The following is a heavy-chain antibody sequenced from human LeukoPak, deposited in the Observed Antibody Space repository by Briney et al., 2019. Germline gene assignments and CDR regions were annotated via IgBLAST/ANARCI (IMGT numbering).Heavy chain of an antibody. Sequence: ASVKISCKASGYTFRGNYIHWLRQAPGQGLEWMGWIDANNGDTKSAQKFQGRVAMSRDTSISTAYMDLSSLSPDDAAVYYCARDPSSVTLYFFDYWGQGTLVTVSS. CDR3: ARDPSSVTLYFFDY. D-gene: IGHD4-11*01. CDR2: IDANNGDT. V-gene: IGHV1-2*02. CDR1: GYTFRGNY. J-gene: IGHJ4*02.